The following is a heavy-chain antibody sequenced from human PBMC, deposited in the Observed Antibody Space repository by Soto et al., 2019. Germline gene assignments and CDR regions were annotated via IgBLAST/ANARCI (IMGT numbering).Heavy chain of an antibody. CDR1: GFSFNTYW. Sequence: EVQLVESGGGLVQPGGSLRLSCAASGFSFNTYWMAWVRQAPGQGLEWVANIREDGDAKNYVASVKGRFTISRDNAKNALFLQMNGLRDDDTAVYYCARDWSADPTMWGDVWGQGTPVTVSS. J-gene: IGHJ6*02. D-gene: IGHD3-10*02. V-gene: IGHV3-7*01. CDR3: ARDWSADPTMWGDV. CDR2: IREDGDAK.